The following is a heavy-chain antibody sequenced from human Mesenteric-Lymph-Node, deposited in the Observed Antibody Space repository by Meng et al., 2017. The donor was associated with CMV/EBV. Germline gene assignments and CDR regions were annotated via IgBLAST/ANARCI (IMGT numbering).Heavy chain of an antibody. Sequence: GGSLRLSCGASGLTFSSYWMHWVRQAPGKGLVWVSRISSDGILTTYADSVKGRFTISRDNAKNTLFLQMNSLRAEDTAVYYCARDLDYSYGMDVWGQGTTVTVSS. CDR1: GLTFSSYW. V-gene: IGHV3-74*01. CDR3: ARDLDYSYGMDV. CDR2: ISSDGILT. J-gene: IGHJ6*02.